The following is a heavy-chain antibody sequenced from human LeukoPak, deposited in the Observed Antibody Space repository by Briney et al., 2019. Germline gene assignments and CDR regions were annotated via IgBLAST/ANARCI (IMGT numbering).Heavy chain of an antibody. Sequence: SETLSLTCAVYGGSFSGYYWSWIRQPPGKGLEWIGEINHSGSTNYNPSLKSRVTISVDTSKNQFSLKLSSVTAADTAVYYCARRSIVVARGNGFDPWGQGTLVTVSS. CDR2: INHSGST. CDR3: ARRSIVVARGNGFDP. V-gene: IGHV4-34*01. D-gene: IGHD1-26*01. J-gene: IGHJ5*02. CDR1: GGSFSGYY.